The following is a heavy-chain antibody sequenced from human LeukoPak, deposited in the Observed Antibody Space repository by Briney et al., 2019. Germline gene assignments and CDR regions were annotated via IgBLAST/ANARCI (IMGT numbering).Heavy chain of an antibody. V-gene: IGHV1-2*06. CDR2: INPNNGGT. CDR1: GYTFTGYY. Sequence: ASVKVSWKASGYTFTGYYIHWVRQAPGQGLDWMGRINPNNGGTNYAQKFQGRVTMTRDMSMSTAYMELSRLRSDDTAVYYCARVELHCSSTSCYSYYYGMDVWGQGTTVTVSS. J-gene: IGHJ6*02. CDR3: ARVELHCSSTSCYSYYYGMDV. D-gene: IGHD2-2*02.